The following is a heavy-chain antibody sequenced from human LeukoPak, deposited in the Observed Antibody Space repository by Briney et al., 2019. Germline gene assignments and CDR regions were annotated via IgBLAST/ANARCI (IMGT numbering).Heavy chain of an antibody. Sequence: GGSLRLSCAASGFTFSSYAMSWVRQVPGKGLEWVSTISGKSSSKYYADSVKGRFTISRDNSKNTLYLQMNSLRAEDTAVYYCASLRGGSRDYYYYYMDVWGKGTTVTVSS. CDR3: ASLRGGSRDYYYYYMDV. V-gene: IGHV3-23*01. D-gene: IGHD2-15*01. J-gene: IGHJ6*03. CDR2: ISGKSSSK. CDR1: GFTFSSYA.